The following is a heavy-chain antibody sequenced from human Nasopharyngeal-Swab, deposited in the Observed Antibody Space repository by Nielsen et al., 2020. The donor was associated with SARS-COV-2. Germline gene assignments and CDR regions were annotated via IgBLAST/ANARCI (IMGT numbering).Heavy chain of an antibody. J-gene: IGHJ1*01. CDR3: ARESSAADY. V-gene: IGHV3-7*01. Sequence: GGPLRPPFGASDFTFSLYWMSWSRQAPGKGLEWVANINHDGSQKYYVDSVKGRFTISRDNSKNSIYLQMDRLRVEDTAVYYCARESSAADYWGQGTLVTVSS. CDR2: INHDGSQK. D-gene: IGHD6-13*01. CDR1: DFTFSLYW.